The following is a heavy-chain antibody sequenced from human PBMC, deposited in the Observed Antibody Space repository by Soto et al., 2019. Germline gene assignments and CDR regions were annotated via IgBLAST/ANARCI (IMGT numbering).Heavy chain of an antibody. D-gene: IGHD1-26*01. CDR2: IYYSGST. CDR3: ARDNPTGGVGYYYYGMDV. Sequence: SETLSLTCTVSGGSISSGGYYWSWIRQHPGKGLEWIGYIYYSGSTYYNPSLKSRVTISVGTSKNQFSLKLSSVTAADTAVYYCARDNPTGGVGYYYYGMDVWGQGTTVTVSS. V-gene: IGHV4-31*03. CDR1: GGSISSGGYY. J-gene: IGHJ6*02.